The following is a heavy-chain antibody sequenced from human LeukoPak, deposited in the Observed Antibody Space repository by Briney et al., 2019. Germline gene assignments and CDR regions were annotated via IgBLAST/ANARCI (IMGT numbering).Heavy chain of an antibody. CDR3: ARRSVADTTGYGLDL. V-gene: IGHV5-51*01. J-gene: IGHJ3*01. D-gene: IGHD4-11*01. CDR2: IYPGDSDT. CDR1: GYKFPNQW. Sequence: GESLKISCSASGYKFPNQWLAWVRQMPGKGLEWVGNIYPGDSDTRYNPSFQGHVTISADRSTSTAYLQWSRLQASDTAMYYCARRSVADTTGYGLDLWGQGTLVTVSS.